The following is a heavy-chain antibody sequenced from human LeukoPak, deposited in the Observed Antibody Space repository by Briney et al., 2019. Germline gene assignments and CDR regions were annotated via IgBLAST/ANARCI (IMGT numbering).Heavy chain of an antibody. V-gene: IGHV1-2*02. D-gene: IGHD3-10*01. CDR3: ASPSMVRGLYHAGSYYMDV. CDR1: GYTFTGYY. Sequence: ASVKVSCKASGYTFTGYYMHWVRQAPGQGLEWMGWINPNSGGTNYAQKFQGRVTMTRDTSISTAYMELSRLRSDDTAVYYCASPSMVRGLYHAGSYYMDVWGKGTTVTVSS. J-gene: IGHJ6*03. CDR2: INPNSGGT.